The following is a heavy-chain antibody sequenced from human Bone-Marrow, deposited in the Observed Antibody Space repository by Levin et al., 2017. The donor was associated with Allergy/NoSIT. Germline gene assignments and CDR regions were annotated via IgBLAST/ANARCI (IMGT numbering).Heavy chain of an antibody. V-gene: IGHV3-11*05. D-gene: IGHD3-9*01. CDR3: ARDWFPVKEGDILTGYQNYGMDV. Sequence: GGSLRLSCAASGFTFSDYYMSWIRQAPGKGLEWVSYISSSSSYTNYADSVKGRFTISRDNAKNSLYLQMNSLRAEDTAVYYCARDWFPVKEGDILTGYQNYGMDVWGQGTTVTVSS. CDR1: GFTFSDYY. J-gene: IGHJ6*02. CDR2: ISSSSSYT.